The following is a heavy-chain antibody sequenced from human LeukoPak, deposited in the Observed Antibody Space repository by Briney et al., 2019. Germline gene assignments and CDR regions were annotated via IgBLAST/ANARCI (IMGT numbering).Heavy chain of an antibody. V-gene: IGHV4-39*07. D-gene: IGHD2-21*02. CDR3: ARSDAGEPSGGDQQYDY. Sequence: ASETLSLTCTVSGGSINNSSYYWGWIRQPPGKGLEWIGEINHSGSTNYNPSLKSRVTISVDTSKNQFSLKLSSVTAADTAVYYCARSDAGEPSGGDQQYDYWGQGTLVTVSS. CDR2: INHSGST. CDR1: GGSINNSSYY. J-gene: IGHJ4*02.